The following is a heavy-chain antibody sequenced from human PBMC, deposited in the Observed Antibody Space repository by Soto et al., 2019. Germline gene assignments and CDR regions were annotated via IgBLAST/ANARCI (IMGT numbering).Heavy chain of an antibody. CDR3: ARDREVRGVYYYYYGMDV. V-gene: IGHV3-21*01. Sequence: PGGSLRLSCAASGFTFSSYSMNWVRQAPGKGLEWVSSISSSSSDIYYADSVKGRFTISRDNAKNSLYLQMNSLRAEDTAVFYCARDREVRGVYYYYYGMDVWGQGTTVTVSS. CDR2: ISSSSSDI. J-gene: IGHJ6*02. D-gene: IGHD3-10*01. CDR1: GFTFSSYS.